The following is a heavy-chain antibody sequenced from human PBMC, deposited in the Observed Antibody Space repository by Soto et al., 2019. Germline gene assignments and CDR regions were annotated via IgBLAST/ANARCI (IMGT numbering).Heavy chain of an antibody. V-gene: IGHV1-58*01. D-gene: IGHD3-3*01. J-gene: IGHJ6*02. Sequence: GASVKVSCKASGFTFTSSAVQWVRQARGQRLEWIGWIVVGSGNTNYAQKFQERVTITRDMSTSTAYMELSSLRSEDTAVYYCAALPQLEFYDFHIPDGMDVWGQGTTVTVSS. CDR2: IVVGSGNT. CDR3: AALPQLEFYDFHIPDGMDV. CDR1: GFTFTSSA.